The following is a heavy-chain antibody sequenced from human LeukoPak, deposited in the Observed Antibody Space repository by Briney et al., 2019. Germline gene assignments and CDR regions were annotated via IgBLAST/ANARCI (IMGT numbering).Heavy chain of an antibody. Sequence: SETLSLTCTVSGGSISSYYWSWIRQPPGKGLEWIGYIYYSGSTNYNPSLKSRLTMSTDTSTNQFSLKLRSVTAADTAVYYCARDRVESSGYYYYYGMDVWGQGTTVTVSS. J-gene: IGHJ6*02. CDR2: IYYSGST. D-gene: IGHD3-22*01. CDR3: ARDRVESSGYYYYYGMDV. CDR1: GGSISSYY. V-gene: IGHV4-59*12.